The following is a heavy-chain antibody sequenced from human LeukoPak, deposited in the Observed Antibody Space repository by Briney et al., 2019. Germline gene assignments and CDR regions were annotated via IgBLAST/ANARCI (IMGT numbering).Heavy chain of an antibody. V-gene: IGHV3-23*01. Sequence: GGSLRLSCAASGFTFSSYAMSWVRQAPGKGLEWVSGISGSGGSTYYEDSVKGRFTISRDNSKNTLHLQMNSLGAEDTAVYYCAKGVSSWYLDYWGQGTLVTVSS. CDR1: GFTFSSYA. D-gene: IGHD6-13*01. CDR3: AKGVSSWYLDY. J-gene: IGHJ4*02. CDR2: ISGSGGST.